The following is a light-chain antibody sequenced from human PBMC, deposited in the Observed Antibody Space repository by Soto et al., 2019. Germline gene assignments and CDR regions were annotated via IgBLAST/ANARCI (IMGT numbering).Light chain of an antibody. CDR3: QKYNSALWT. V-gene: IGKV1-27*01. J-gene: IGKJ1*01. CDR1: QGISNY. Sequence: DIQMTQSPSSLSASVGDRVTITCRASQGISNYLAWYQQKPGKVPKLLIYAASTLRSGVPSRFSGSGSGTDFTLTISSLQPEDVATYYCQKYNSALWTFGQGTKVDIK. CDR2: AAS.